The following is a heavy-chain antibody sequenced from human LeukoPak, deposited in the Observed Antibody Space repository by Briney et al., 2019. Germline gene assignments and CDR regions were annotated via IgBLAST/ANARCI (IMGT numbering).Heavy chain of an antibody. CDR1: GYTFTDYY. CDR2: VDPEDGET. J-gene: IGHJ4*02. V-gene: IGHV1-69-2*01. Sequence: ATVKISCKVSGYTFTDYYMHWVQQAPGKGLEWMGLVDPEDGETIYAEKFQGRVTITADTSTDTAYMELSSLRSEDTAVYYCATDRGIAVAGALDYWGQGTLVTVSS. D-gene: IGHD6-13*01. CDR3: ATDRGIAVAGALDY.